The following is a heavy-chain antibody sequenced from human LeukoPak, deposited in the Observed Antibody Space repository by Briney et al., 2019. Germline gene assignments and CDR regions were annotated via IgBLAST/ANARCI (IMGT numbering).Heavy chain of an antibody. CDR2: MNPNSGNT. CDR3: ARASGYDSAPSTFDP. J-gene: IGHJ5*02. D-gene: IGHD5-12*01. CDR1: GYTFTSYD. V-gene: IGHV1-8*01. Sequence: ASVKVSCKASGYTFTSYDINWVRQATGQGLEWMGWMNPNSGNTGYAQKFQGRVTMTRNTSISTAYMELSSLRSEDTAVYYCARASGYDSAPSTFDPWGQGTLVTVSS.